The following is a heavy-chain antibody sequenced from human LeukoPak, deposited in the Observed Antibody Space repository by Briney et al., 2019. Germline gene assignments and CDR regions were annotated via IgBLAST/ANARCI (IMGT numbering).Heavy chain of an antibody. J-gene: IGHJ3*01. CDR1: GYSFTSYC. CDR2: IYPGDSGP. CDR3: GMSGDRVPLQDDVFDV. V-gene: IGHV5-51*01. Sequence: GESLKISCKVSGYSFTSYCIGWVRQMRGKGLEWKGIIYPGDSGPTYSPSFQGQVTISVDKSINTAYLQWSSLQASDTAMYYCGMSGDRVPLQDDVFDVWGQGTMVTVST. D-gene: IGHD1-26*01.